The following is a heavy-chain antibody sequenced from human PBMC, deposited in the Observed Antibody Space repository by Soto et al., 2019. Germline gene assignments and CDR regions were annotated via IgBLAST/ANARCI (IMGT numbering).Heavy chain of an antibody. V-gene: IGHV4-59*08. CDR2: IYYSGST. Sequence: SETLSLTCTVSGGSISSYYWSWIRQPPGKGLEWIGYIYYSGSTNYNPSLKSQVTISLDTPKNEFSLKLISATAADTAVYYCARKKLGIGDAFDIWGQGTMVTVSS. J-gene: IGHJ3*02. D-gene: IGHD7-27*01. CDR3: ARKKLGIGDAFDI. CDR1: GGSISSYY.